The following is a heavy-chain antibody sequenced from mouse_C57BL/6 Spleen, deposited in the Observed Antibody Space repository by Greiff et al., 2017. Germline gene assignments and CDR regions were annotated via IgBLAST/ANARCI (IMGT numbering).Heavy chain of an antibody. D-gene: IGHD1-1*01. J-gene: IGHJ3*01. CDR3: AHYCGSSYGFAY. Sequence: VQLQQSGAELVMPGASVKLSCKASGYTFTSYWMHWVKQRPGHGLEWIGEIDPSDSYTNYTQKFQGKYTLTVDKSSSTAHLPLRSLTSADSAVDYYAHYCGSSYGFAYWGQGTLVTVSA. CDR2: IDPSDSYT. V-gene: IGHV1-69*01. CDR1: GYTFTSYW.